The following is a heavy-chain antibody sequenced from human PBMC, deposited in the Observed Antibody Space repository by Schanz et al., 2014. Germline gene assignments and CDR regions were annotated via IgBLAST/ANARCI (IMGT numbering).Heavy chain of an antibody. J-gene: IGHJ6*02. V-gene: IGHV3-72*01. CDR1: GFTFSDHF. CDR3: ARAAYSHGLDV. D-gene: IGHD3-16*01. CDR2: SRNKGHSYTS. Sequence: EVRLVESGGGVVQPGRSLRLSCAASGFTFSDHFMDWVRQAPGKGLEWVGHSRNKGHSYTSEYAASVKGRFSISRDDSKSSLYLQMNSLKTEDTAVYFCARAAYSHGLDVWGRGTTVTVSS.